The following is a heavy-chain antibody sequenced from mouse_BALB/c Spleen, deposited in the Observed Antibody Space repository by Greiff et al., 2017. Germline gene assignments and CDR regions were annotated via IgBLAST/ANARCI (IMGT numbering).Heavy chain of an antibody. CDR1: GFTFTDYY. CDR2: IRNKANGYTT. V-gene: IGHV7-3*02. CDR3: ARALITPYYAMDY. D-gene: IGHD1-2*01. Sequence: EVQGVESGGGLVQPGGSLRLSCATSGFTFTDYYMSWVRQPPGKALEWLGFIRNKANGYTTEYSASVKGRFTISRDNSQSILYLQMNTLRAEDSATYYGARALITPYYAMDYWGQGTSVTVSS. J-gene: IGHJ4*01.